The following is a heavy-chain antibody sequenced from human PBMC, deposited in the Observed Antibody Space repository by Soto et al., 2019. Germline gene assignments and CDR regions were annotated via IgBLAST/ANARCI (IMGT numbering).Heavy chain of an antibody. CDR2: INSDGSST. CDR1: GFTFSSYW. V-gene: IGHV3-74*01. D-gene: IGHD3-3*01. CDR3: ARDNAYYVFWSGSINWFDP. J-gene: IGHJ5*02. Sequence: EVQLVESGGGLVQPGGSLRLSCAASGFTFSSYWMHWVRQAPGKGLVWVSRINSDGSSTSYADSVKGRFTISRDNAKNTLYLQMNSLRAEDTAVYYCARDNAYYVFWSGSINWFDPWGQGTLVTVSS.